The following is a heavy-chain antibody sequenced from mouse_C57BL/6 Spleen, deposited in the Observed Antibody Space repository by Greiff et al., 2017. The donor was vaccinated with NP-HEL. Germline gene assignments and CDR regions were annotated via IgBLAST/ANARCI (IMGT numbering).Heavy chain of an antibody. CDR2: IDPSDSYT. CDR3: ARSGEPLLRSNYFDY. J-gene: IGHJ2*01. D-gene: IGHD1-1*01. CDR1: GYTFTSYW. V-gene: IGHV1-69*01. Sequence: VQLQQPGAELVMPGASVKLSCKASGYTFTSYWMHWVKQRPGQGLEWIGEIDPSDSYTNYNQKFKGKSTLTVDKSSSTAYMQLSSLTSEDSAVYYCARSGEPLLRSNYFDYWGQGTTLTVSS.